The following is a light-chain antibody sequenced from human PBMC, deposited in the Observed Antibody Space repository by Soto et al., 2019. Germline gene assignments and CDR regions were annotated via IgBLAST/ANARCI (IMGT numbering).Light chain of an antibody. J-gene: IGKJ1*01. V-gene: IGKV3-11*01. CDR2: DAS. CDR1: QSVSSY. Sequence: EIVLTQSPATLSLSPGERATLSCRASQSVSSYLAWYQQKPGRAPRLLIYDASNRATGIPARFSGSGSGTDFTLTISSLEPEDFAVYYCQQRGNWPPWTFGQGTKVDIK. CDR3: QQRGNWPPWT.